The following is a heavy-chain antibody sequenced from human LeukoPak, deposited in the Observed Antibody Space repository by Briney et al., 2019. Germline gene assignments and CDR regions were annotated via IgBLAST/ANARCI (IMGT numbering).Heavy chain of an antibody. J-gene: IGHJ3*01. D-gene: IGHD3-10*02. CDR1: GFIFHNFA. Sequence: GGSLTLSCSGSGFIFHNFAMNWVRQAPGKGLEGVSYVSGGGAKRHYSASVKGRFTISRDNSKNTLYLEMNSLRAEDTAMYYCAKCSANYYNDAFDVWGRGTMVTVSS. CDR3: AKCSANYYNDAFDV. CDR2: VSGGGAKR. V-gene: IGHV3-23*01.